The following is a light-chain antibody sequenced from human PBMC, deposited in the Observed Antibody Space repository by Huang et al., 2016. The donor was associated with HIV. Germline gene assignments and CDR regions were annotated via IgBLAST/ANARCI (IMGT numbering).Light chain of an antibody. V-gene: IGKV3-11*01. J-gene: IGKJ3*01. CDR2: DAS. CDR1: QSVSTF. Sequence: EIVLTQSPATLSLSPGESATLSCRASQSVSTFLAWYQHQPGQAPRLLIYDASNRAAGVPARFSGSGSGTDFTLTISGLEPEDFAIYYCQQRSKWPPIFTFGPGTEV. CDR3: QQRSKWPPIFT.